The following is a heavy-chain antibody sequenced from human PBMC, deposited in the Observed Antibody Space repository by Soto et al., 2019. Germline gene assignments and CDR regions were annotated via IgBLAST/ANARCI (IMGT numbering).Heavy chain of an antibody. CDR1: GYTFTGYY. Sequence: GASVKVSCKASGYTFTGYYMHWVRQAPGQGLEWMGWINPNSGGTNYAQKFQGWVTMTRDTSISTAYMELSRLRSDDTAVYYCARDLEYSSSWSGMDVWGQGTKVTVSS. J-gene: IGHJ6*02. CDR3: ARDLEYSSSWSGMDV. V-gene: IGHV1-2*04. CDR2: INPNSGGT. D-gene: IGHD6-13*01.